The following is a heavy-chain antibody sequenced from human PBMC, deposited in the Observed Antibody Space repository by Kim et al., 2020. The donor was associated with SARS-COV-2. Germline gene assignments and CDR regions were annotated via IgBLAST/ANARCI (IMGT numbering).Heavy chain of an antibody. CDR1: GGSISSSSYY. Sequence: SETLSLTCTVSGGSISSSSYYWGWIRQPPGKGLEWIGSIYYSGSTYYNPSLKSRVTISVDTSKNQFSLKLSSVTAADTAVYYCARHNSPPTVPTTVDYWGQGTLVTVSS. CDR3: ARHNSPPTVPTTVDY. V-gene: IGHV4-39*01. J-gene: IGHJ4*02. CDR2: IYYSGST. D-gene: IGHD4-17*01.